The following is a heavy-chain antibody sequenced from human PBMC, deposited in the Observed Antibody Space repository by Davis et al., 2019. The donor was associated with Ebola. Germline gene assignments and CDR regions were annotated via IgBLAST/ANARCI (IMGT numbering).Heavy chain of an antibody. D-gene: IGHD2-21*02. Sequence: ETLSLTCTLSGGSISGYYLTWIRQAPGKGLEWVSFTSSSSNYIYYADSVKGRFTVSRDNAKNSLYLQMNSLRAEDTAVYYCVRDPALVVTGGGWFFGLWGRGTLVTVSS. CDR1: GGSISGYY. J-gene: IGHJ2*01. CDR3: VRDPALVVTGGGWFFGL. V-gene: IGHV3-21*01. CDR2: TSSSSNYI.